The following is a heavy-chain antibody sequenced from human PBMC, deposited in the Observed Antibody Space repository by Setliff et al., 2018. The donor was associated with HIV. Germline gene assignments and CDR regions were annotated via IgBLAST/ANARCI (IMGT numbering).Heavy chain of an antibody. CDR2: ITPIFGTA. Sequence: SVKVSCKASGGTFSSYAISWVRQAPGQGLEWMGGITPIFGTANYAQKFQGRVTMTTDASTSTAYMEVRSLRSDDTAVYYCARDRLPAEVAVSGDWFDPWGQGTLVTVSS. D-gene: IGHD5-12*01. J-gene: IGHJ5*02. V-gene: IGHV1-69*05. CDR3: ARDRLPAEVAVSGDWFDP. CDR1: GGTFSSYA.